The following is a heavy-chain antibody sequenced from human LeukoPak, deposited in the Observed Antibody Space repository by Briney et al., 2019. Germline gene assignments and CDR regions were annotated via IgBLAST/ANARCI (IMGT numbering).Heavy chain of an antibody. CDR3: ARAWTPHKNYYDSSGYSVHFDY. CDR2: INPSGGST. D-gene: IGHD3-22*01. Sequence: ASVKVPCKASGYTFTSYYMHWVRQAPGQGLEWMGIINPSGGSTSYAQKFQGRVTMTRDTSTSTVYMELSSLRSEDTAMYYCARAWTPHKNYYDSSGYSVHFDYWGQGTLVTVSS. V-gene: IGHV1-46*01. CDR1: GYTFTSYY. J-gene: IGHJ4*02.